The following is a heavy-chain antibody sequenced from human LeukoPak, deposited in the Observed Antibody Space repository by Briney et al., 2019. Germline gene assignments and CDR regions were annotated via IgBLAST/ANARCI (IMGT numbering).Heavy chain of an antibody. D-gene: IGHD2-15*01. Sequence: ASVKVSCKASGYTFTGYYMHWVRQAPGQGLEWMGWINPNSGGTNYAQKFQGRGTMTRDTSISTAYMELSRLRSDDTAVYYCARVRSHCSGGSCYSYYYYGMDVWGQGTTVTVSS. V-gene: IGHV1-2*02. J-gene: IGHJ6*02. CDR2: INPNSGGT. CDR1: GYTFTGYY. CDR3: ARVRSHCSGGSCYSYYYYGMDV.